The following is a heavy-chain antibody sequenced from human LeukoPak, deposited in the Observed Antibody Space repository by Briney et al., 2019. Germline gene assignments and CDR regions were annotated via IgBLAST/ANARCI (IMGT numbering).Heavy chain of an antibody. CDR2: ISGSGGST. CDR1: GFTFSNYA. CDR3: AKDLRAYCGGDCYSRYFQH. J-gene: IGHJ1*01. D-gene: IGHD2-21*02. Sequence: GGSLRLSCAASGFTFSNYAMSWVRQAPGKGLEWVSAISGSGGSTYYADSVKGRFTISRDNSKNTLYLQMNSLRAEDTAVYYCAKDLRAYCGGDCYSRYFQHWGQGTLVTVSS. V-gene: IGHV3-23*01.